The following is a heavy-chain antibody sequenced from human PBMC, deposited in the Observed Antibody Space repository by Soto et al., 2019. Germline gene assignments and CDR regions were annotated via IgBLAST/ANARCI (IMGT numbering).Heavy chain of an antibody. CDR3: ARDSGHYGSGTYYNHYNYGLDD. CDR1: GFSFSTYT. CDR2: ISSSSRYI. J-gene: IGHJ6*02. V-gene: IGHV3-21*06. D-gene: IGHD3-10*01. Sequence: GGSLRLSCVASGFSFSTYTMNWVRQAPGKGLEWVSSISSSSRYIDYADSVKGRFTISRDNGRNSLYVQMNSLRAADTAVYYCARDSGHYGSGTYYNHYNYGLDDWDQLSTVTVAS.